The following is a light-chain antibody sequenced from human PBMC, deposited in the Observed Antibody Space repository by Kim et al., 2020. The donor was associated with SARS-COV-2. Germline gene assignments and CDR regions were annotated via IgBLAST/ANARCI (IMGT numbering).Light chain of an antibody. Sequence: SYELTQPPSVSVSPGQTARITCSGDALPKQYAYWFQQKSGQAPVVVIYEDTERPSGIPERFSGSTSGTTVTLTISGVQAEDEADYYCQSADSSDTFWVFGGGTQLTVL. J-gene: IGLJ3*02. CDR1: ALPKQY. CDR3: QSADSSDTFWV. CDR2: EDT. V-gene: IGLV3-25*03.